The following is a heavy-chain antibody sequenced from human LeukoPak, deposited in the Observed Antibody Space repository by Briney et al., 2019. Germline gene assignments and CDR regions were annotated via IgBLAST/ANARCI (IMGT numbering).Heavy chain of an antibody. Sequence: PGGSLRLSCAASGFTFSSYSMNWVRQAPGKGLEWVSSISSSSSYIYYADSVKGRFTISRDNAKNSLYLQMNSLRAEDTAVYYCARDLGEMAAAPKGVDYWGQGTLVTVSS. D-gene: IGHD6-13*01. V-gene: IGHV3-21*01. J-gene: IGHJ4*02. CDR2: ISSSSSYI. CDR1: GFTFSSYS. CDR3: ARDLGEMAAAPKGVDY.